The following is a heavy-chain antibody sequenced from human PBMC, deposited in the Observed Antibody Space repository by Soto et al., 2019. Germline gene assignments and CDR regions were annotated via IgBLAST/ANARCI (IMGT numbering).Heavy chain of an antibody. CDR3: ARFGAAAAHDDN. Sequence: QVRLQESGPGLAKPSQTLSLTCDVSGVSISENHWSWIRQAPGKGLEWVGYVHFSGSTTYNPSLAPRLNISFDMSKSQVYLQLTSVTAADTAVYYCARFGAAAAHDDNWGRGVLVTVSS. CDR1: GVSISENH. CDR2: VHFSGST. V-gene: IGHV4-59*01. D-gene: IGHD6-13*01. J-gene: IGHJ4*01.